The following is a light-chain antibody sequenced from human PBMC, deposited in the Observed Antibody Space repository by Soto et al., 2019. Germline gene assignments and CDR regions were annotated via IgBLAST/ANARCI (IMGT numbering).Light chain of an antibody. CDR1: QSVSSS. CDR3: QQRSNWPLS. Sequence: EIVLTQSPVTLSLSAGERANLSCRDSQSVSSSLAWYQQKPGQAPRLLIYDASNRATGIPARFSGSGSETDFNLTVSSLEPEDFAVYYCQQRSNWPLSFGGGTKVEIK. CDR2: DAS. V-gene: IGKV3-11*01. J-gene: IGKJ4*01.